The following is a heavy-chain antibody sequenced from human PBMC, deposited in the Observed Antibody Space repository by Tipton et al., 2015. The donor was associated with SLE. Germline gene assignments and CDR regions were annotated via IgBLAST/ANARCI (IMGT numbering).Heavy chain of an antibody. Sequence: SLRLSCAASGFSFNTYWLAWGRQAPGKGLEWVATMDLDGTEKFYVGSVKGRFTISRDNAKNSLYLQLNSLRAEDTAVYYCTRESHATFDIWGQGTMVIVSS. J-gene: IGHJ3*02. CDR1: GFSFNTYW. D-gene: IGHD2-2*01. V-gene: IGHV3-7*01. CDR2: MDLDGTEK. CDR3: TRESHATFDI.